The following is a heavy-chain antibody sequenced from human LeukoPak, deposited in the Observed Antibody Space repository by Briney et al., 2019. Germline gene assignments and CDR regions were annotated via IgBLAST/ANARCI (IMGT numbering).Heavy chain of an antibody. V-gene: IGHV4-38-2*02. CDR3: ARDHESVQLWLRPNENLFDY. CDR1: GYSISSGYY. CDR2: IYDSGST. D-gene: IGHD5-18*01. Sequence: SETLSLACTVSGYSISSGYYWGWIRQPPGKGLEGIGIIYDSGSTYYNPSLKSRVTISVDTSKNQFSLKLGSVTAADTAVYYCARDHESVQLWLRPNENLFDYWGQGTLVTVSS. J-gene: IGHJ4*02.